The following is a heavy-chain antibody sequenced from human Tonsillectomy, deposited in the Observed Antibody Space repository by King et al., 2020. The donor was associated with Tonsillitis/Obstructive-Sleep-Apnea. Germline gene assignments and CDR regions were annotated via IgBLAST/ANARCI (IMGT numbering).Heavy chain of an antibody. CDR1: GGSISSYY. V-gene: IGHV4-59*08. CDR3: ARLSYGSWSYYYYYYYGMDV. Sequence: QLQESGPGLVKPSETLSLTCTVSGGSISSYYWSWIRQPPGKGLEWIGYIYYSGSTNYNPSLKSRVTISVDTSKNQFSLKLSSVTAADTAVYYCARLSYGSWSYYYYYYYGMDVWGQGTTVTVSS. J-gene: IGHJ6*02. CDR2: IYYSGST. D-gene: IGHD3-10*01.